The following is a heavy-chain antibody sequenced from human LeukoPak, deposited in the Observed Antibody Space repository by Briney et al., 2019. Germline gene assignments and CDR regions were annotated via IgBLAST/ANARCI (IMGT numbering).Heavy chain of an antibody. CDR2: IGKDGSEQ. CDR3: TRDIVYLQLEY. V-gene: IGHV3-7*01. D-gene: IGHD2-15*01. J-gene: IGHJ4*02. CDR1: GFAFANYW. Sequence: GGSLRLSCAASGFAFANYWMVWVRQAPGKGLEWVASIGKDGSEQAYADSVKGRFAISRDNARNSLYLQMSSLRVEDTATYYCTRDIVYLQLEYWGQGALVSVSS.